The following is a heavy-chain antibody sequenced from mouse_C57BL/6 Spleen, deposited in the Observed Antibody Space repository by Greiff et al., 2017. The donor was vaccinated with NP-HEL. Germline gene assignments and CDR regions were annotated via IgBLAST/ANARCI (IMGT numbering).Heavy chain of an antibody. V-gene: IGHV14-4*01. CDR3: TVPPTRWFAY. D-gene: IGHD1-1*01. J-gene: IGHJ3*01. Sequence: EVMLVESGAELVRPGASVKLSCTASGFNIKDDYMHWVKQRPEQGLEWIGWIDPENGDTEYASKFQGKATITADTSSNTAYLQLSSLTSEDTAVYYCTVPPTRWFAYWGQGTLVTVSA. CDR1: GFNIKDDY. CDR2: IDPENGDT.